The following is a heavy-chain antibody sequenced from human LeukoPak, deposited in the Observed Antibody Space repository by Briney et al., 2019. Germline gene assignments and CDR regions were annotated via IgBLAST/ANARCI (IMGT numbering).Heavy chain of an antibody. CDR3: ARELVGARVWFDP. V-gene: IGHV1-8*01. CDR2: MNPNSGNT. J-gene: IGHJ5*02. CDR1: GYTFTSYD. D-gene: IGHD1-26*01. Sequence: ASVKVSCKASGYTFTSYDINWVRQATGQGLEWMGWMNPNSGNTGYAQKFQGRVTMTRNTSISTAYMELSSLRSEDTAAYYCARELVGARVWFDPWGQGTLVTVSS.